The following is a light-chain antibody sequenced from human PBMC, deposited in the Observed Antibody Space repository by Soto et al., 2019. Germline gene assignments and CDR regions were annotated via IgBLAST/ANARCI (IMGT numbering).Light chain of an antibody. J-gene: IGKJ5*01. CDR1: QSVTSSS. CDR2: DTS. CDR3: QQYGTSEII. Sequence: EIVLTQSPGTLSLSPGERATLSCRASQSVTSSSLAWYQVKPGQAPRLLIYDTSSRATGIPDRFSGSGSGTDFTLTITRLEPEDFAVFYCQQYGTSEIIFGQGTRLEIK. V-gene: IGKV3-20*01.